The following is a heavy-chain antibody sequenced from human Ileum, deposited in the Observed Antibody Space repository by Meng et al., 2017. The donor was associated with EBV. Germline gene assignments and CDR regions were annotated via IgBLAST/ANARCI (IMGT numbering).Heavy chain of an antibody. CDR2: INGDGSGS. D-gene: IGHD1-20*01. Sequence: VQLVESGGGLVPPGASLSLSCSASGSTFSCYWRHWVRQEPGKGLLWVLRINGDGSGSNYAASVKGRFTISRDNAKNTLSLQMNSLRAEDTAVYYCVRDGDNWNFDYWGQGTLVTVSS. V-gene: IGHV3-74*01. J-gene: IGHJ4*02. CDR3: VRDGDNWNFDY. CDR1: GSTFSCYW.